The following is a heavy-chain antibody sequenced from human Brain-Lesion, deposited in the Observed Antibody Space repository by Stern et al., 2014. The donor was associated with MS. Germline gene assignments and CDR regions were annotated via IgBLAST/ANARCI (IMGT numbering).Heavy chain of an antibody. D-gene: IGHD3-3*01. CDR3: ARDQRGITIFGVVTDYYYLGMDV. CDR2: INPNTGGR. Sequence: VQLVESGAEVKKPGASVKVSCKTSGYIFTGYYIHWVRQAPGQGLEWMAWINPNTGGRTYAQKLQGRVTMSRDTSISTAYVELSSLTSDDTAVYYCARDQRGITIFGVVTDYYYLGMDVWGQGTTVTVSS. V-gene: IGHV1-2*02. CDR1: GYIFTGYY. J-gene: IGHJ6*02.